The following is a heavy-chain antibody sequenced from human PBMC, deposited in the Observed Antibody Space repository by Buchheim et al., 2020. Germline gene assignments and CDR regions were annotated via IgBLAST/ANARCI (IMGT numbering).Heavy chain of an antibody. J-gene: IGHJ3*02. Sequence: EVQLVESGGGLAQPGGSLRLSCGASGFAFSSYSMNWVRQAPGKGLEWLSYISRSSNTIYYADSVKGRFTISRDNARNSLYLQINSLRDEDTALYYCARVADAFDIWGQGT. CDR2: ISRSSNTI. V-gene: IGHV3-48*02. CDR3: ARVADAFDI. CDR1: GFAFSSYS.